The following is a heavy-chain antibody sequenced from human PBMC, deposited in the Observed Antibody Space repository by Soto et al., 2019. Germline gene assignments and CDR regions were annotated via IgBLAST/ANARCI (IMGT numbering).Heavy chain of an antibody. CDR3: ARAQGASLEQWPQDYYYYGMDV. CDR1: GFTFDDYG. J-gene: IGHJ6*02. Sequence: GVLRLSCAASGFTFDDYGMSWVRQAPGKGLEWVSGINWNGGSTGYADSVKGRFTIPRDNAKNSLYLQMNSLRAEDTALYYCARAQGASLEQWPQDYYYYGMDVWGQGTTVTVSS. V-gene: IGHV3-20*04. D-gene: IGHD6-19*01. CDR2: INWNGGST.